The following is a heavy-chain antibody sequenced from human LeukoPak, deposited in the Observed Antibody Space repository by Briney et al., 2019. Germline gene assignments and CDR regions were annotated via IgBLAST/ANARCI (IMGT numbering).Heavy chain of an antibody. CDR3: ARDSSMVRGGGFDY. D-gene: IGHD3-10*01. CDR1: GGSISSGSYY. V-gene: IGHV4-61*02. CDR2: IYTSGST. J-gene: IGHJ4*02. Sequence: PSETLSLTCTVSGGSISSGSYYWSWIRQPAGKGLEWIGRIYTSGSTNYNPSLKNRVTISVDTSKNQFSLKLSSVTAADTAVYYCARDSSMVRGGGFDYWGQGTLVTVSS.